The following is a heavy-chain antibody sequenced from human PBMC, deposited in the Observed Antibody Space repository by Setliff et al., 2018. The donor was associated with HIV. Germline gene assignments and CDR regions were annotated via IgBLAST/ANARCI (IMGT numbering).Heavy chain of an antibody. CDR2: IYWDDDK. V-gene: IGHV2-5*02. Sequence: SGPTLVNPTQTLTLTCTFSGFSLTTSAVGVGWIRQPPGKALEWLALIYWDDDKRYRSSLKTRLTITKDTSKNQVVLTMTNLDPVDTATYYCAHCMVSEWGVSRGYPFDYWGQGTLVTVSS. D-gene: IGHD3-22*01. CDR1: GFSLTTSAVG. CDR3: AHCMVSEWGVSRGYPFDY. J-gene: IGHJ4*02.